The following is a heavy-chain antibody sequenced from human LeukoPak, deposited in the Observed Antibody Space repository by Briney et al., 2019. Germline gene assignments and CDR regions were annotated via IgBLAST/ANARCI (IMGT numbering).Heavy chain of an antibody. D-gene: IGHD3-10*01. V-gene: IGHV4-34*01. Sequence: SETLSLTCAVYGGSFSGYYWSWIRQPPGKGLEWIGEINHSGSTNYNPSLKSRVTISVDTSKNQFSLKLSSVTAADTAVYYCLSRGHSGTYDYWGQGTLVTVSS. CDR2: INHSGST. CDR3: LSRGHSGTYDY. CDR1: GGSFSGYY. J-gene: IGHJ4*02.